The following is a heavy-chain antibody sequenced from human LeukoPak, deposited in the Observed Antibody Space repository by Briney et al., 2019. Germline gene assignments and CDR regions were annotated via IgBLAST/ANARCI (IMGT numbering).Heavy chain of an antibody. D-gene: IGHD3-22*01. V-gene: IGHV5-51*01. J-gene: IGHJ3*02. CDR3: ARLLSGSYYDSSGYPGNAFDI. CDR2: IFPGDSDT. CDR1: GYRFSNYW. Sequence: PGESLKISCKGSGYRFSNYWIGWVRQMPGRGLEWMGIIFPGDSDTRYSPSFEGQVTISVDESISTAYLQWSSLKASDTAMYYCARLLSGSYYDSSGYPGNAFDIWGQGTMVTVSS.